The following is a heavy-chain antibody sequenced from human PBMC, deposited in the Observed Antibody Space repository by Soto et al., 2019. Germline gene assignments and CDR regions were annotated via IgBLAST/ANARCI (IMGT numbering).Heavy chain of an antibody. J-gene: IGHJ6*02. CDR3: ARDRGGYYYGMDV. Sequence: ASVKVSCKASGYSFTAFYIHWVRQAPGQGFEWMGWINPDSGGTNYAPKFQDWVTMTRDTSINTVYMELSSLRSEDTAVYYCARDRGGYYYGMDVWGQGTTVTVSS. CDR1: GYSFTAFY. CDR2: INPDSGGT. D-gene: IGHD3-10*01. V-gene: IGHV1-2*04.